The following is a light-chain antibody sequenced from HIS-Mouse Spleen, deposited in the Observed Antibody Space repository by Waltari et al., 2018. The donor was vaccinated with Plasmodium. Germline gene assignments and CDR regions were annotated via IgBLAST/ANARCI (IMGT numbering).Light chain of an antibody. CDR1: QDISNY. Sequence: DIQMTQSPSSLSASVGDRVPITCQASQDISNYLNWYQQKPGKDPKLLIYDASNLETGVPSRFSGSGSGTDFTFTISSLQPEDIATYYCQQYDNLPPLFTFGPGTKVDIK. CDR3: QQYDNLPPLFT. V-gene: IGKV1-33*01. J-gene: IGKJ3*01. CDR2: DAS.